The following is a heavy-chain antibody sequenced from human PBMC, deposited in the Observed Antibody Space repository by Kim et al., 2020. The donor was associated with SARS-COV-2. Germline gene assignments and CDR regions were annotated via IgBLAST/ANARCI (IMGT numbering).Heavy chain of an antibody. J-gene: IGHJ5*02. CDR3: ARERRGIAAAGSWFDP. V-gene: IGHV3-33*01. D-gene: IGHD6-13*01. CDR1: GFTFSSYG. CDR2: IWYDGSNK. Sequence: GGSLRLSCAASGFTFSSYGMHWVRQAPGKGLEWVAVIWYDGSNKYYADSVKGRFTISRDNSKNTLYLQMNSLRAEDTAVYYCARERRGIAAAGSWFDPWGQGTLVTVSS.